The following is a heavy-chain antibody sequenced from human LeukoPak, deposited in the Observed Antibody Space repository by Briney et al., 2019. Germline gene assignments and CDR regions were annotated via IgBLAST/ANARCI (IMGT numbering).Heavy chain of an antibody. D-gene: IGHD5-18*01. CDR1: GFSVSNSY. CDR2: IYSGGTT. Sequence: GGSLRLSCAASGFSVSNSYMSWVRQAAGKGLEWVSVIYSGGTTYYADSVKGRFTISRHNSKNTLYLQMNSLRTEDTAVYYCARDNGYTYAGDVFDIWGQGTMVTVSS. V-gene: IGHV3-53*04. J-gene: IGHJ3*02. CDR3: ARDNGYTYAGDVFDI.